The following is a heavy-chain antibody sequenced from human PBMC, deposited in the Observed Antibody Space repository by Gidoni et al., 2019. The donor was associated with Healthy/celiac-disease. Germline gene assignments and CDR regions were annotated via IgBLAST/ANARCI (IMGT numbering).Heavy chain of an antibody. V-gene: IGHV3-64*01. CDR1: GVTFSSYA. CDR2: ISSNGGST. Sequence: EVQLVESGGGLVQPGGSLRLSCAASGVTFSSYAMHWVRQAPGKGLEYVSAISSNGGSTYYANSVKGRFTISRDNSKNTLYLQMGSLRAEDMAVYYCARGEDSVFDYWGQGTLVTVSS. J-gene: IGHJ4*02. CDR3: ARGEDSVFDY. D-gene: IGHD1-26*01.